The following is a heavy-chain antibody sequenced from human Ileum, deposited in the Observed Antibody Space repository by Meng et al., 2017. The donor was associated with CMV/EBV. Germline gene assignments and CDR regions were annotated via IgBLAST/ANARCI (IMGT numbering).Heavy chain of an antibody. D-gene: IGHD2-2*01. V-gene: IGHV3-23*03. J-gene: IGHJ6*02. CDR1: GFTFSSYA. Sequence: GESLKISCAASGFTFSSYAMTWVRQAPGKGLEWVSLIYSGGSDTFYADSVKGRFTISRDNSKDMLYLQMNSLRAEDTAVYFCVKRLYCGSTTCSKGMDVWGQATTVTVSS. CDR2: IYSGGSDT. CDR3: VKRLYCGSTTCSKGMDV.